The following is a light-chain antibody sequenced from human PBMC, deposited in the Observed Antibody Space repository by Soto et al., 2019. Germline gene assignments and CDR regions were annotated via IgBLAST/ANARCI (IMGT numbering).Light chain of an antibody. CDR3: MQALQTPS. CDR1: QSLLHSNGYNY. J-gene: IGKJ4*01. V-gene: IGKV2-28*01. Sequence: ESVMTPSPLSLSVTPGEPASISCRSSQSLLHSNGYNYLDWYLQKPGQSPQLLIYLGSFRAAGVPDRFSGSGSGTDFTLKISRVEAADVGVYYCMQALQTPSFGGGTKVEIK. CDR2: LGS.